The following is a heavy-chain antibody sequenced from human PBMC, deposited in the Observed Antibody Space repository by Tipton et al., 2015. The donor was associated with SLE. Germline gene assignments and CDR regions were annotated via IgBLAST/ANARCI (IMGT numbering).Heavy chain of an antibody. J-gene: IGHJ3*02. D-gene: IGHD3-10*01. V-gene: IGHV4-39*02. CDR3: ARDRAVLLGACDI. CDR1: GGSISSSSYY. CDR2: IYYSGST. Sequence: TLSLTCTVSGGSISSSSYYWGWIRQPPVKGLEWIGSIYYSGSTYYNPSLQSRVTISVDTSKNQFSLKLSSVTAADTAVYYCARDRAVLLGACDIWGQGTMVTVSP.